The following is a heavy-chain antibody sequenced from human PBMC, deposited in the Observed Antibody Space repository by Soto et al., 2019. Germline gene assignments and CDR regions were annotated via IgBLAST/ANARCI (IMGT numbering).Heavy chain of an antibody. CDR3: AKTGLIQLSDYYYYMDV. CDR1: GFTFSSYG. CDR2: IWYDGSNK. J-gene: IGHJ6*03. V-gene: IGHV3-33*06. D-gene: IGHD5-18*01. Sequence: GGSLRLSCAASGFTFSSYGMHWVRQAPGKGLEWVAVIWYDGSNKYYADSVKGRFTISRDNSKNTLYLQMNSLRAEDTAVYYCAKTGLIQLSDYYYYMDVWGKGTTVTVSS.